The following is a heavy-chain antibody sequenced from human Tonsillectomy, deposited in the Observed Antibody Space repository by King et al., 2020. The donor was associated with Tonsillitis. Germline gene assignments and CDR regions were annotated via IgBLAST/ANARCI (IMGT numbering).Heavy chain of an antibody. CDR2: ISDSGGNT. Sequence: VQLVESGGGLVQPGGSLRLSCAASGFTFSSCAMSWVRQAPGKGLEWVSGISDSGGNTYYADSVKGRFTGSRDNSKNTLYLQMNSLRAEDTAVYYCAKGTYSSSWYAFNIWGQGTMVTVSS. J-gene: IGHJ3*02. V-gene: IGHV3-23*04. D-gene: IGHD6-13*01. CDR1: GFTFSSCA. CDR3: AKGTYSSSWYAFNI.